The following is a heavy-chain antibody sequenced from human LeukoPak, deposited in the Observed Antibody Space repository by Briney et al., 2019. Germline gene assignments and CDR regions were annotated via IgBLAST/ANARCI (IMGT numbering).Heavy chain of an antibody. CDR3: AKDREIVVDDAFDI. Sequence: GRSLRLSCVASGFTFSHYSLHWVHQAPGKGLEWVTLILYDGSKKYYTDSVKGRFTISRDNSKNTLYLQMNSLRAEDTAVYYCAKDREIVVDDAFDIWGQGTMVTVSS. CDR1: GFTFSHYS. J-gene: IGHJ3*02. D-gene: IGHD3-22*01. V-gene: IGHV3-30-3*01. CDR2: ILYDGSKK.